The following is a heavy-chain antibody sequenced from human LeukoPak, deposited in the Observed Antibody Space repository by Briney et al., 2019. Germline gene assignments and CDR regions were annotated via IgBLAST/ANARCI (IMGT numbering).Heavy chain of an antibody. Sequence: SETLSLTCTVSGGSISSSSYYWGWIRQPPGTGLEWIGSIYYSGSTYYNPSLKSRVTISVDTSKNQFSLKLSSVTAADTAVYYCARRGGVGRAFDLWGRGTLVTVSS. J-gene: IGHJ2*01. CDR1: GGSISSSSYY. D-gene: IGHD2-8*02. V-gene: IGHV4-39*01. CDR2: IYYSGST. CDR3: ARRGGVGRAFDL.